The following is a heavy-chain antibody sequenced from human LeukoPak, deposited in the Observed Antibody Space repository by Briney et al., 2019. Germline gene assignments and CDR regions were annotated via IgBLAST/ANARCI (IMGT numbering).Heavy chain of an antibody. V-gene: IGHV3-7*01. CDR3: ARDGTAPGLYFDL. J-gene: IGHJ4*01. Sequence: GGSLRLSCAVSGFTFTDYWMIWVRQAPGKGLEWVASIRQDGGEKSYVDSVKGRFTISRDNTKNSLYLQMSSLRAEDTAVYYCARDGTAPGLYFDLWGQGTLVTVSS. CDR1: GFTFTDYW. CDR2: IRQDGGEK. D-gene: IGHD6-13*01.